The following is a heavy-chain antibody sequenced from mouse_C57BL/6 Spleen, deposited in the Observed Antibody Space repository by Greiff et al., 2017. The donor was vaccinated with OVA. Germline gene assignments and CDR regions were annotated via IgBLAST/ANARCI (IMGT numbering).Heavy chain of an antibody. Sequence: EVQRVESGPVLVKPGASVKMSCKASGYTFTDYYMNWVKQSHGKSLEWIGVINPYNGGTSYNQKFKGKATLTVDKSSSTAYMELNSLTSEDSAVYYCARGTGTYYAMDYWGQGTSVTVSS. CDR2: INPYNGGT. CDR1: GYTFTDYY. CDR3: ARGTGTYYAMDY. J-gene: IGHJ4*01. D-gene: IGHD4-1*01. V-gene: IGHV1-19*01.